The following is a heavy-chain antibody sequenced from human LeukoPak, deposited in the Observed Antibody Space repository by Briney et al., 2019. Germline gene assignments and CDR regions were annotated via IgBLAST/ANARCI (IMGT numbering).Heavy chain of an antibody. V-gene: IGHV4-38-2*02. CDR3: ARHGRSYYDSSGYMDY. D-gene: IGHD3-22*01. J-gene: IGHJ4*02. Sequence: PSETLSLTCTVSGYSISSGYYWGWIRQPPGKGLEWIGSIYHSGSTYYNPSLKSRVTISVDTSKNQFSLKLSSVTAADTAVYYCARHGRSYYDSSGYMDYWGQGTLVTVSS. CDR1: GYSISSGYY. CDR2: IYHSGST.